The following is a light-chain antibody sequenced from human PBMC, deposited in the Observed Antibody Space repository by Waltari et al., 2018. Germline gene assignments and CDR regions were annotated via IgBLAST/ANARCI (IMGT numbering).Light chain of an antibody. CDR2: GSS. CDR3: QQYSRWPLT. J-gene: IGKJ4*01. V-gene: IGKV3-15*01. CDR1: QTTYTN. Sequence: DTVMTQSPTTLSGFPGGGTTPSCRASQTTYTNLAWYQQKPGQVPRLLIYGSSTRATGIPARFSGSGSGTEFTPTISSLQSEDFAVYYCQQYSRWPLTFGGGTKVEIK.